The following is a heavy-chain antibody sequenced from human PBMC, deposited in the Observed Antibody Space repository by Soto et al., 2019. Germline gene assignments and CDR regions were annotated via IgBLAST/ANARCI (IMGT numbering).Heavy chain of an antibody. CDR1: GFTFSSYA. V-gene: IGHV3-48*02. J-gene: IGHJ4*02. D-gene: IGHD3-16*01. CDR3: ARDARNADYDY. CDR2: IHGTRSII. Sequence: EVQLVVSWGGLVQPGVSLQLSCAVSGFTFSSYAMNWVRQAPGKGLACVAYIHGTRSIIYYADSVKGRFTISRDHAKNSLYLQMDSLRDEDTALYYGARDARNADYDYWGQGTLVTVSS.